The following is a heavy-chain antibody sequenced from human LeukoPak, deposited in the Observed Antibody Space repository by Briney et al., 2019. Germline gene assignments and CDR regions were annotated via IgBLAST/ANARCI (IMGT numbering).Heavy chain of an antibody. D-gene: IGHD3-22*01. CDR2: IKQEGSET. J-gene: IGHJ4*02. V-gene: IGHV3-7*01. CDR1: EFTFSNYW. CDR3: ARGGQYSGYYYFDY. Sequence: GGSLRLPCTASEFTFSNYWMSWVRQAPGKGLERVANIKQEGSETYSVDSVKGRFTVSRDNAKNSLYLQMNSLRAEDTALYYCARGGQYSGYYYFDYWGQGTLVTVSS.